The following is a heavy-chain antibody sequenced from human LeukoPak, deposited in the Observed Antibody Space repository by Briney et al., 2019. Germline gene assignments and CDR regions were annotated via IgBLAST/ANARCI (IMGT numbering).Heavy chain of an antibody. J-gene: IGHJ6*03. V-gene: IGHV1-69*05. CDR3: ARVDSYYYYYMGV. CDR2: IIPIFGTP. CDR1: GGTFSAYA. Sequence: PVKVSCKASGGTFSAYAISWVRQAPGQGLEWMGGIIPIFGTPSYAQKFQGRVTITTDESTSTAYMELSSLRSEDTAVYYCARVDSYYYYYMGVWGKGTSVTVSS.